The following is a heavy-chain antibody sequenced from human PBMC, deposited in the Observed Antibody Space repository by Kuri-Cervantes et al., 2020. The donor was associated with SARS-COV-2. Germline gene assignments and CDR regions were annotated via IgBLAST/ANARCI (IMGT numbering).Heavy chain of an antibody. J-gene: IGHJ4*02. Sequence: SGPTLVKPTQTLTLTCTFSGFSLSTSGVGVGRIRQPPGKALEWLALIYWDDDKRYSPSLKSRLTITKDTSKNQVVLTMTNMGPVDTATYYCAHRPFGLYYFDYWGQGTLVTVSS. D-gene: IGHD3-10*01. V-gene: IGHV2-5*02. CDR3: AHRPFGLYYFDY. CDR1: GFSLSTSGVG. CDR2: IYWDDDK.